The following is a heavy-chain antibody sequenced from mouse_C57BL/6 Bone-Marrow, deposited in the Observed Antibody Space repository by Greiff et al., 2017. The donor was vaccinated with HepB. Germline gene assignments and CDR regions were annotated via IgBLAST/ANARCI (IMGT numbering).Heavy chain of an antibody. J-gene: IGHJ2*01. Sequence: DVQLVESGGGLVQPKGSLKLSCAASGFSFNTYAMNWVRQAPGKGLEWVARIRSKSNNYATYYADSVKDRFTISRDDSESMLYLQMNNLKTEDTAMYYCVRQGDYSNYVLHFDYWGQGTTLTVSS. V-gene: IGHV10-1*01. CDR2: IRSKSNNYAT. CDR1: GFSFNTYA. D-gene: IGHD2-5*01. CDR3: VRQGDYSNYVLHFDY.